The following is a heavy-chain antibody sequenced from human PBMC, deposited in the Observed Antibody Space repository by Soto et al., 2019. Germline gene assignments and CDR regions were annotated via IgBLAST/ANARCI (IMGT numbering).Heavy chain of an antibody. J-gene: IGHJ4*02. V-gene: IGHV3-66*01. D-gene: IGHD4-17*01. CDR2: IYNDGST. CDR3: ARETGYGGNPFDY. CDR1: GFTVSSNY. Sequence: PGGSLRLSCAASGFTVSSNYMSWVRQAPGKGLEWVSVIYNDGSTYYADSVKGRFTISRDNSKNTLYLQMNSLRAEDTAVYYCARETGYGGNPFDYWGQGTLVTVSS.